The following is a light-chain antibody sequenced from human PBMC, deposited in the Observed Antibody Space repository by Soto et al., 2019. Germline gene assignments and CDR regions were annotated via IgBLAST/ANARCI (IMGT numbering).Light chain of an antibody. J-gene: IGLJ1*01. CDR3: KSYAGSNTYV. CDR1: KNDIGAYDF. V-gene: IGLV2-8*01. Sequence: QSVLTQPPSASGSPGQSVTISCTGTKNDIGAYDFVSWYQHHPGKAPRLIIYEVVQRPSGVPDRFPGSKSGNTASLTVSGLQAADEADYFCKSYAGSNTYVLGSGTKV. CDR2: EVV.